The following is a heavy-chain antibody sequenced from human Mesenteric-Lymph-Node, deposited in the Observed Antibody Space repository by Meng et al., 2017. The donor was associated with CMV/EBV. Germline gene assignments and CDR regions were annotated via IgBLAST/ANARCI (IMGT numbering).Heavy chain of an antibody. CDR1: GGSISTNSYY. Sequence: SETLSLTCIVSGGSISTNSYYWGWIRQPPVKGLEWIGSISYSGRPYYNPTLQTRVTISVDTSKDYFSLKLSSVTAADTAVYYCARDIGTDDNSSSYYDYYYYGMDVWGQGTTVTVSS. CDR3: ARDIGTDDNSSSYYDYYYYGMDV. D-gene: IGHD3-22*01. V-gene: IGHV4-39*07. J-gene: IGHJ6*02. CDR2: ISYSGRP.